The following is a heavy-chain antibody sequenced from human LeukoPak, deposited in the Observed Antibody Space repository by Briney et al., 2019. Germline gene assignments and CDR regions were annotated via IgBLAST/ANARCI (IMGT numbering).Heavy chain of an antibody. V-gene: IGHV1-69*04. CDR2: IIPILGIA. CDR1: GGTFSSYA. Sequence: SVKVSCKASGGTFSSYAISWVRQAPGQGLEWMGRIIPILGIANYAQKFQGRVTITADKSTSTAYMELSSLRSEDTAVYYCARDLSPQIAAANHWFDPWGQGTLVTVSS. CDR3: ARDLSPQIAAANHWFDP. J-gene: IGHJ5*02. D-gene: IGHD6-13*01.